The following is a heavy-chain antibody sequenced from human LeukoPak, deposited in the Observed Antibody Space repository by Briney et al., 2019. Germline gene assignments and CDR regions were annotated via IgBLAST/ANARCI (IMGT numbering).Heavy chain of an antibody. D-gene: IGHD2-8*02. CDR1: GGTFSSYA. CDR2: IIPILGIA. V-gene: IGHV1-69*04. J-gene: IGHJ3*02. Sequence: SVKVSCKASGGTFSSYAISWVRQAPGQGLEWMGRIIPILGIANYAQKFQGRVTITADKSTSTAYMELSSLRSEDTAVYYCARDRPGGQYAFDIWGQGTMVTVSS. CDR3: ARDRPGGQYAFDI.